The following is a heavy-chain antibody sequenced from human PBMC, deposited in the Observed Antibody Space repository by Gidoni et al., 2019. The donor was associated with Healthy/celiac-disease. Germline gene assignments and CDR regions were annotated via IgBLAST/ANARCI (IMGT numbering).Heavy chain of an antibody. CDR1: GFTFGDSA. D-gene: IGHD6-6*01. V-gene: IGHV3-49*05. J-gene: IGHJ6*03. CDR2: IRSKAYGGTT. CDR3: TRGPSIAARPLNYYYMDV. Sequence: EVQLVESGGGLVKPGRSLRLSCTASGFTFGDSAMSWFRQAPGKGLEWVGFIRSKAYGGTTEYAASGKGRFNISRDESKSIAYLQMNSLKTEDTAVYYCTRGPSIAARPLNYYYMDVWGKGTTITVSS.